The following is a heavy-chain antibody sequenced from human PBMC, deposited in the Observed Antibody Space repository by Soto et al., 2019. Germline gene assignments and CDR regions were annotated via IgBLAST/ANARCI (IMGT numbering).Heavy chain of an antibody. Sequence: SETLSLTCTVSGGSISSGGSYWSWIRQHPGKGLEWIGYIYYSGSTFYNPSLRSRVTISADTSKNQFSLKVSSVTAADTAVYYCAREGDGSGSFDYWGQGTLVTVSS. CDR2: IYYSGST. D-gene: IGHD3-10*01. J-gene: IGHJ4*02. CDR1: GGSISSGGSY. V-gene: IGHV4-31*03. CDR3: AREGDGSGSFDY.